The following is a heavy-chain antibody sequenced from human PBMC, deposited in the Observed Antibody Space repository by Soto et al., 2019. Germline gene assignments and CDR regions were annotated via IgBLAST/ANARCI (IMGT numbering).Heavy chain of an antibody. Sequence: NPSETLSLTCAVSGYSISSGYYWGWIRQPPGKGLEWIGSIYHSGSTYYNPSLKSRVTISVDTSKNQFSLKLSSVTAADTAVYYCARRDYRAYYGMDVWGQGTTVTVSS. CDR1: GYSISSGYY. D-gene: IGHD4-4*01. CDR2: IYHSGST. CDR3: ARRDYRAYYGMDV. V-gene: IGHV4-38-2*01. J-gene: IGHJ6*02.